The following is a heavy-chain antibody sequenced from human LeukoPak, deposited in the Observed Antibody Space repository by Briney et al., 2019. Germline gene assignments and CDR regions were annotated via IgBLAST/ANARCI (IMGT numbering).Heavy chain of an antibody. CDR2: VNRDGSET. V-gene: IGHV3-7*03. J-gene: IGHJ6*02. CDR1: GFALSSHV. CDR3: ARNNGMDV. Sequence: GGSLRLSCAASGFALSSHVMTWVRQVPGRGPEWVADVNRDGSETYYLDSVKGRFTISKDNAKNSLYLQMNSLRAEDTAVYHCARNNGMDVWGQGTTVIVSS.